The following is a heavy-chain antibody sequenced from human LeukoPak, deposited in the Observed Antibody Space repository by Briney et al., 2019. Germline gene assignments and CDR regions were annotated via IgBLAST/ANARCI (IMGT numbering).Heavy chain of an antibody. J-gene: IGHJ6*03. CDR3: ARDGGGRITIFGVVRKPPTYMDV. Sequence: GASVKVSCRASGYTLTSNGISWVRQAPGQGLEWMGWISPYNGNTNYAQNLQGRVTMTTDTSTSTAYMELRSLRSDDTAVYYCARDGGGRITIFGVVRKPPTYMDVWGKGTTVTVSS. V-gene: IGHV1-18*01. CDR1: GYTLTSNG. CDR2: ISPYNGNT. D-gene: IGHD3-3*01.